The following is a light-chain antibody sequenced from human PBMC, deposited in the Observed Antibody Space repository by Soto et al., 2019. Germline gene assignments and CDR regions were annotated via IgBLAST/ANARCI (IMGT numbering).Light chain of an antibody. CDR2: DAS. CDR3: QQYNNYPWT. CDR1: QSISTW. J-gene: IGKJ1*01. V-gene: IGKV1-5*01. Sequence: DIQMTQSPSALSASVGDRVTITCRASQSISTWLAWYQQKPGKAPRLLIYDASYLERGVPSRFSGSGSGTEFTLTISDLQPDDLATYYCQQYNNYPWTFGQGTKVEIK.